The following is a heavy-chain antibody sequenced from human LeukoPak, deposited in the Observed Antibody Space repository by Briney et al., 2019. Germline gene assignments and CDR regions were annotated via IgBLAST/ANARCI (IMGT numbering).Heavy chain of an antibody. D-gene: IGHD2-21*02. CDR2: ISGSGGST. V-gene: IGHV3-23*01. CDR3: AKGRVTDRRFDY. J-gene: IGHJ4*02. Sequence: GGSLRLSCAVSGFTFSSYAMSWVRQPPGKGLEWVSAISGSGGSTYYADSVRGRFTISRDNSKNTLYLQMNSLRAEDTAVYYCAKGRVTDRRFDYWGQGTLVTVSS. CDR1: GFTFSSYA.